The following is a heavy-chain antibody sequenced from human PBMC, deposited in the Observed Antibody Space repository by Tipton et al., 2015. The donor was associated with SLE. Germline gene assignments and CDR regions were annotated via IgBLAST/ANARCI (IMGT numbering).Heavy chain of an antibody. CDR1: GFTFDDYG. CDR2: INWNGGDT. V-gene: IGHV3-20*04. Sequence: SLRLSCAASGFTFDDYGMNWVRQAPGKGLEWVSGINWNGGDTGYADSVKGRFTISRDNAKNSLFLQMNSLGAEDTALYYCARDFSVEGPSPLGYWGQGTLVTVSS. J-gene: IGHJ4*02. CDR3: ARDFSVEGPSPLGY. D-gene: IGHD4-23*01.